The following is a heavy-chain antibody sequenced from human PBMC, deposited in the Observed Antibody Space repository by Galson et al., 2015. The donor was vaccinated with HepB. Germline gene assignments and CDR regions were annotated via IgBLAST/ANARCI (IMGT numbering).Heavy chain of an antibody. D-gene: IGHD3-22*01. J-gene: IGHJ5*02. CDR1: GYGSINYG. V-gene: IGHV1-18*01. CDR3: ARDYYYDRSGSHSWSGNWLDP. CDR2: ISAYNGDT. Sequence: SVKVSCKASGYGSINYGINWVRQAPGQGLEWMGWISAYNGDTKYTQKVQGRVTVTKDTSTTTVYMELRSLRPDDTAVYYCARDYYYDRSGSHSWSGNWLDPWGQGTLVTVSS.